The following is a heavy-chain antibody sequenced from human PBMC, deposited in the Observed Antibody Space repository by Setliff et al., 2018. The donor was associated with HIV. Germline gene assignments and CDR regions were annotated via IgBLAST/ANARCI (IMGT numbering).Heavy chain of an antibody. D-gene: IGHD2-2*01. V-gene: IGHV4-31*02. CDR2: VYYTGTS. J-gene: IGHJ1*01. Sequence: SDTLSLTCTVSGVSVSSGGYYWSWIRQHPGKGLEWIGYVYYTGTSYFNPSHKSRITISVDTSKNHFALKLGFVTAAGTAVYYCARGESTTWDLAEYFKHWGHGTLVTVSS. CDR1: GVSVSSGGYY. CDR3: ARGESTTWDLAEYFKH.